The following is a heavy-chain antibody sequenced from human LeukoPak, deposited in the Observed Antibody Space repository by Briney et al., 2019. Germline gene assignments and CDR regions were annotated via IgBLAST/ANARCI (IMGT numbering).Heavy chain of an antibody. V-gene: IGHV3-30*02. CDR3: AKAPVTTCRGAYCYPFDY. CDR1: GFTFSTYG. J-gene: IGHJ4*02. D-gene: IGHD2-21*01. CDR2: IRYDESNN. Sequence: GGSLRLSCAASGFTFSTYGMHWVRQVPGKGLEWVAFIRYDESNNYYADSVKGRFTISRDSSKNTLFLQMNRLRPEDAAVYYCAKAPVTTCRGAYCYPFDYWGQGTLVTVSS.